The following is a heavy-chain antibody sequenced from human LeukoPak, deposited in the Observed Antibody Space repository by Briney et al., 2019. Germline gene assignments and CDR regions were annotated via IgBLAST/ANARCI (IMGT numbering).Heavy chain of an antibody. Sequence: GASVKVSCKTSGYAFTSYGISWVRQAPGQGLEWMGWITIYNGNTNYAEKLQGRVTMTTDTSTGTVYMELRNLRSDDTAMYYCARGPYIPYYFDSWGQGTLVAVSS. CDR2: ITIYNGNT. V-gene: IGHV1-18*01. CDR3: ARGPYIPYYFDS. D-gene: IGHD2-21*01. J-gene: IGHJ4*02. CDR1: GYAFTSYG.